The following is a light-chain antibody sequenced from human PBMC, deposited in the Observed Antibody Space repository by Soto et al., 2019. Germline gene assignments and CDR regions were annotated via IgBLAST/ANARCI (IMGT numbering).Light chain of an antibody. CDR3: QQYGT. CDR1: QDISNY. V-gene: IGKV1-33*01. Sequence: DIQMTQSPSSLSASVGDRVTITCQASQDISNYLNWYQQKPGKAPKLLIYDASNLETGVPSRFSGSGSGTDFTFNIRSLQPEDIATYYCQQYGTFGQGTKLEIK. J-gene: IGKJ2*02. CDR2: DAS.